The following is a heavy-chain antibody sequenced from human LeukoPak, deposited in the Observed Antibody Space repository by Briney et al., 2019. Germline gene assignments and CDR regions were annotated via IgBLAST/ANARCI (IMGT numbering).Heavy chain of an antibody. CDR1: GGSISSYY. V-gene: IGHV4-59*08. CDR2: IYYSGST. Sequence: SETLSLTCTVSGGSISSYYWSWIRQPPGKGLEWIGYIYYSGSTNYNPSLKSRVTISLDTSENQFSLKLSSVTAADTAVYYCARPGVGSGRYGAFDIWGQGTMVTVSS. J-gene: IGHJ3*02. CDR3: ARPGVGSGRYGAFDI. D-gene: IGHD5-18*01.